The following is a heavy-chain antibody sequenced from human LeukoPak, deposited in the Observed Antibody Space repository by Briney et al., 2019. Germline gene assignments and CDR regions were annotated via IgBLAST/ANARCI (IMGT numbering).Heavy chain of an antibody. J-gene: IGHJ4*02. V-gene: IGHV4-4*02. D-gene: IGHD2-15*01. CDR3: ARLGYCSAGSCYSGFDY. Sequence: PSGTLSLTCAVSGGSISIINWWSWVRQPPGKGLEWIGEIYHSGSTNYNPSLKSQVTMSVDKSKNQFSLTLSSVTAADTAVYYCARLGYCSAGSCYSGFDYWGQGTLVTVSS. CDR1: GGSISIINW. CDR2: IYHSGST.